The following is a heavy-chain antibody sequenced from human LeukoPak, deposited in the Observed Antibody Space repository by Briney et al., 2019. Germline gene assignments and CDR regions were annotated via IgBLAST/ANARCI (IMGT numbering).Heavy chain of an antibody. V-gene: IGHV1-2*06. Sequence: ASVKVSCKASGYTFTGYHMHWVRQAPGQGLEWMRRINPNSGDTNYAQKFQGRVTMTRDTSISTAYMELSRLRSDDTAVYYCARDYCSSTSCLFDYWGQGTLVTVSS. CDR2: INPNSGDT. J-gene: IGHJ4*02. CDR1: GYTFTGYH. CDR3: ARDYCSSTSCLFDY. D-gene: IGHD2-2*01.